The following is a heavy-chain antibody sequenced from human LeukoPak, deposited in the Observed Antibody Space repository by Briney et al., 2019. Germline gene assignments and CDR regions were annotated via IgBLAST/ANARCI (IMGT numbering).Heavy chain of an antibody. D-gene: IGHD4-11*01. CDR3: ARDPMTTEGYYYYYMDV. CDR2: ISSSGSRI. V-gene: IGHV3-11*04. J-gene: IGHJ6*03. CDR1: GFTFSDYY. Sequence: GGSLRLSCAASGFTFSDYYMSWLRQAPGNGLEGGSYISSSGSRIYYTYSVTGRFTISRDNAKNSLYLQMNSLRAEDTAVYYCARDPMTTEGYYYYYMDVSGKGTTVTVSS.